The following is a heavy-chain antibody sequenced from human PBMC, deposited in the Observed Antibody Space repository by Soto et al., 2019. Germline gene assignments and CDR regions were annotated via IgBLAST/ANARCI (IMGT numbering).Heavy chain of an antibody. V-gene: IGHV4-30-2*01. CDR1: GGSISSGGYS. CDR3: ASSGYDASIDY. Sequence: TLSLTCAVSGGSISSGGYSWSWIRQPPGKGLEWIGYIYHSGSTYYNPSLKSRVTISVDRSKNQFCLKLSSVTAADTAVYYCASSGYDASIDYLGQRTLVTVSS. CDR2: IYHSGST. J-gene: IGHJ4*02. D-gene: IGHD5-12*01.